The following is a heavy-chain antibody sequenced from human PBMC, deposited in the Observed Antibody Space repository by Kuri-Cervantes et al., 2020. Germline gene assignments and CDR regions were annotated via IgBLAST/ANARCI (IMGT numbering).Heavy chain of an antibody. D-gene: IGHD5-12*01. CDR2: ISFSGSM. Sequence: SETLSLTCTVSGGPISSSSYYWGWIRQPPGKGLEWIGVISFSGSMYYNPSLKSRVTMSVETSKNLFSLKLSSVTAADTAVYYCYRYSGYVSMDVWGQGTTVTVSS. CDR3: YRYSGYVSMDV. V-gene: IGHV4-39*07. CDR1: GGPISSSSYY. J-gene: IGHJ6*02.